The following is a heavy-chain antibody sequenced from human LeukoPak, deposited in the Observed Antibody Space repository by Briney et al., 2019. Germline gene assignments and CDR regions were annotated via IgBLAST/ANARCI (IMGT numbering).Heavy chain of an antibody. Sequence: GGSLRLSCAASGFTFSGYWMSWVRQTPEEGLEWVANIKQDGYEKYYVDSVKGRFTISRDNAKNSLYLQMNSLRADDTAIYYCARDKIVGPTTLDYWGQGTLVTVSS. CDR1: GFTFSGYW. D-gene: IGHD1-26*01. CDR2: IKQDGYEK. J-gene: IGHJ4*02. V-gene: IGHV3-7*01. CDR3: ARDKIVGPTTLDY.